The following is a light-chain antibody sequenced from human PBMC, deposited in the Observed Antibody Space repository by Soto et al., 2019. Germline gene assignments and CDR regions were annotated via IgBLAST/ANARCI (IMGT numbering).Light chain of an antibody. Sequence: QSVLTQPPSVSGAPGQRVTISCTGSGSNIGAGYDVHWYQQLPGTAPKLPIYGNSTRPSGVPDRCSGSKSGTSASLAITGLQAEDESDYYCQSYDSSLRGYVFGTGTKLTVL. V-gene: IGLV1-40*01. J-gene: IGLJ1*01. CDR3: QSYDSSLRGYV. CDR1: GSNIGAGYD. CDR2: GNS.